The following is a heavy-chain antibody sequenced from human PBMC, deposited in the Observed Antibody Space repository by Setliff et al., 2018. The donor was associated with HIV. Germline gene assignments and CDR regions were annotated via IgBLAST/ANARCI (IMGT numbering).Heavy chain of an antibody. CDR2: IIPMFDAP. V-gene: IGHV1-69*05. CDR3: TRGGIYCGNDGCHRYFFDF. Sequence: SVKVSCKTSGGTFSSCAISWVRQAPGQGLEWMGGIIPMFDAPNYAQKFQDRVTMTTDTSTRTVYMEQRRLTSDDTALYYCTRGGIYCGNDGCHRYFFDFWGQGTLVTVSS. J-gene: IGHJ4*02. CDR1: GGTFSSCA. D-gene: IGHD2-21*01.